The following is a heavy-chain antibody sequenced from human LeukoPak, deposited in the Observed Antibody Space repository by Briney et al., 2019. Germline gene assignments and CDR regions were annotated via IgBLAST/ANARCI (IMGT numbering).Heavy chain of an antibody. CDR3: ARGGEIAVALGGAFDI. CDR2: IIPIFGTA. D-gene: IGHD6-19*01. J-gene: IGHJ3*02. CDR1: GGTFSSYA. V-gene: IGHV1-69*13. Sequence: GASVKVSCKASGGTFSSYAISWVRQAPGQGLEWMGGIIPIFGTANYAQKFQGRVTITADESTSTVYMELSSLRSEDTAVYYCARGGEIAVALGGAFDIWGQGTMVTVSS.